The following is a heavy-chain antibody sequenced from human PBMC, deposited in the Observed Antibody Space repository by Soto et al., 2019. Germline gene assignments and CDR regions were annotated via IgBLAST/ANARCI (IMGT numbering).Heavy chain of an antibody. CDR3: TTDVLPYFGGDY. J-gene: IGHJ4*02. D-gene: IGHD3-10*01. Sequence: EVQLVESGGGLVKPGGSLRLSCAVSGFGFSNAWMNWVHQAPGKGLEWVGHIKSKTDGGTTDYAAPVKGRFTISRDDSKNTLYLQMNSLKTEDTAMYYCTTDVLPYFGGDYWGQGALVTVSS. V-gene: IGHV3-15*07. CDR2: IKSKTDGGTT. CDR1: GFGFSNAW.